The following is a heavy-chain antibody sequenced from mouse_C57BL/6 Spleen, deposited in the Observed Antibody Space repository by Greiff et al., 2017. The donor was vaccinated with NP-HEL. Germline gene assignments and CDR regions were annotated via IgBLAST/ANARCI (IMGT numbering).Heavy chain of an antibody. J-gene: IGHJ2*01. CDR1: GYTFTSYW. D-gene: IGHD1-1*01. Sequence: QVQLQQPGAELVMPGASVKLSCKASGYTFTSYWMHWVKQRPGQGLEWIGEIDPSVSYTNYNQKFKGKSTLTVDKSSSTAYMQLSSLTSEDSAVYYCARGYYGSKDYFDYWGQGTTLTVSS. V-gene: IGHV1-69*01. CDR2: IDPSVSYT. CDR3: ARGYYGSKDYFDY.